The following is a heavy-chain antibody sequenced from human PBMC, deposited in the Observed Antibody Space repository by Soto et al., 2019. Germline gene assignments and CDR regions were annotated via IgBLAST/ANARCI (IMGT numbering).Heavy chain of an antibody. V-gene: IGHV1-2*02. J-gene: IGHJ6*02. D-gene: IGHD3-22*01. Sequence: ASVKVSCKASGYTFTGYYMHWVRQAPGQGLEWMGWINPNSGGTNYAQKFQGRVTMTRDTSISTAYMELSRLRSDDTAVYYCARERYASSGYYYYYYYGMDVWGQRTTVTLS. CDR3: ARERYASSGYYYYYYYGMDV. CDR1: GYTFTGYY. CDR2: INPNSGGT.